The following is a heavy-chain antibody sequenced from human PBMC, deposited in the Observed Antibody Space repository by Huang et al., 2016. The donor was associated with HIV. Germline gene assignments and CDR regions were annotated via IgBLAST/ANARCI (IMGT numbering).Heavy chain of an antibody. CDR2: IIHIFGTA. CDR3: ARVESRRYYDSSGYYY. Sequence: QVQLVQSGAEVKKPGSSVKVSCKASGGTFSSYAISWVRQAPGQGLEWRGGIIHIFGTANDAQKFQGRVTMTADESTSTAYRELSSLRSEDTAVYYCARVESRRYYDSSGYYYWGQGTLVTVSS. J-gene: IGHJ4*02. V-gene: IGHV1-69*01. CDR1: GGTFSSYA. D-gene: IGHD3-22*01.